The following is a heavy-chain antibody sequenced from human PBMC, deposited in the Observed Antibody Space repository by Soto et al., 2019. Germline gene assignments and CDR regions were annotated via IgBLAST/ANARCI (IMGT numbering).Heavy chain of an antibody. CDR1: GDSFTRGKDY. J-gene: IGHJ5*01. CDR2: IYYSGNT. D-gene: IGHD5-18*01. V-gene: IGHV4-61*01. CDR3: ARITVATSMIYWFDP. Sequence: PXSTLSLTFNVSGDSFTRGKDYWSWIRQPPGKGLEWIGYIYYSGNTNYSPSLKSRVTMSLDRSNNQFSLNLSSVTAADTAVYYCARITVATSMIYWFDPWAQGILVTVSS.